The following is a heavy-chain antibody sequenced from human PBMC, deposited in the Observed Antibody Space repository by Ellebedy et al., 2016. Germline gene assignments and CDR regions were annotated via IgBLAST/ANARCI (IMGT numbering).Heavy chain of an antibody. Sequence: GGSLRLXCAASGVTFSEHWMSWVRQAAGKGLEWVANINQDGSGEYYVDSVRGRFTISRDNAKSSLYLQMNSLSAEDTAFYYCARGLQLATTMLDYWGRGALVTVSS. CDR3: ARGLQLATTMLDY. J-gene: IGHJ4*02. CDR2: INQDGSGE. V-gene: IGHV3-7*03. CDR1: GVTFSEHW. D-gene: IGHD1-26*01.